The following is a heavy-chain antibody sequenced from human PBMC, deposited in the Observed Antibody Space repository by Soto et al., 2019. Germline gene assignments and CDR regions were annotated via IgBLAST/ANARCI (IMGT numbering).Heavy chain of an antibody. Sequence: QVQLQESGPGLVKPSQTLSLTCTVSGGSISSGDYYWSWIRQPPGKGLEWIGYIYYSGSTYYNPSLKSRVTVSVDTSKNQFSLKLSSVTAADTAVYYCASRIVVVPAAIDYWGQGTLVTVSS. V-gene: IGHV4-30-4*01. J-gene: IGHJ4*02. D-gene: IGHD2-2*01. CDR1: GGSISSGDYY. CDR3: ASRIVVVPAAIDY. CDR2: IYYSGST.